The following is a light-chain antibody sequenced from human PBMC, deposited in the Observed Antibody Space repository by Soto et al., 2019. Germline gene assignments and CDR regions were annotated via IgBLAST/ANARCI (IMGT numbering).Light chain of an antibody. V-gene: IGKV1-33*01. CDR2: DAS. CDR1: QSISSY. J-gene: IGKJ1*01. Sequence: DIQMTQSPSTLSGSVGDRVTITCRASQSISSYLNWYQQKPGKAPKLLIYDASNLETGVPSRFSGSGSGTDFTFTISSLQPEDIATYYCQQYDNLLAGTFGQGTKVDIK. CDR3: QQYDNLLAGT.